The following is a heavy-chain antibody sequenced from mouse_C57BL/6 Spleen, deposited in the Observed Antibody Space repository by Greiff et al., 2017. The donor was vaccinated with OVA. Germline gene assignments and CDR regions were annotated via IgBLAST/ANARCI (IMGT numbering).Heavy chain of an antibody. D-gene: IGHD1-1*01. CDR3: ARSSSTVYFDY. CDR1: GYTFTSYW. CDR2: IDPSDSET. V-gene: IGHV1-52*01. J-gene: IGHJ2*01. Sequence: VQLQQPGAELVRPGSSVKLSCKASGYTFTSYWMHWVKQRPIQGLEWIGNIDPSDSETHYNQKFKDKATLTVDKSSSTAYMQLSSLTSEDSAVYYCARSSSTVYFDYWGQGTTLTVSS.